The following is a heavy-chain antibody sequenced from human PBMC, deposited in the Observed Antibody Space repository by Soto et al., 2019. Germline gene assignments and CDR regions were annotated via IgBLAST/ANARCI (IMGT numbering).Heavy chain of an antibody. CDR1: GFTFSSYG. Sequence: QVQLVESGGGVVQPGRSRRLSCAASGFTFSSYGMHWVRQAPGKGLEWVAVISYDGSNKYYADSVKGRFTISRDNSKNTLSLQMNSLRAEDTAVYYCAKDQLRGVRGVITYYYGMDVWGQGTTVTVSS. J-gene: IGHJ6*02. CDR2: ISYDGSNK. V-gene: IGHV3-30*18. CDR3: AKDQLRGVRGVITYYYGMDV. D-gene: IGHD3-10*01.